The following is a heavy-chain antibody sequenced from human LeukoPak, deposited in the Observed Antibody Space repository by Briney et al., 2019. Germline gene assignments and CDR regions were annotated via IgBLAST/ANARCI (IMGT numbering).Heavy chain of an antibody. Sequence: GASVKVSCKVSGHTLTELSMHWARQAPGKGLEWMGGFDPEDGETIYAQKFQGRVTMTEDTSTGTAYMELSSLRSEDTAVYYCATGGSGDSYGYPFYYYGMDVWGQGTTVTVSS. V-gene: IGHV1-24*01. CDR2: FDPEDGET. CDR3: ATGGSGDSYGYPFYYYGMDV. J-gene: IGHJ6*02. D-gene: IGHD5-18*01. CDR1: GHTLTELS.